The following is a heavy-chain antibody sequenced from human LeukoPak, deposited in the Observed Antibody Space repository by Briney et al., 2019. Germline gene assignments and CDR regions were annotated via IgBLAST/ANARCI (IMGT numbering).Heavy chain of an antibody. D-gene: IGHD3-9*01. CDR1: GFTFSSYA. Sequence: GGSLRLSCAASGFTFSSYAMSWVRQAPGKGLEWVSAISGSGGSTYYADSVKGRFTISRDNSKNTLYLQMNSLRAEDTAVYYCAKVLTGYCCYYGMDVWGQGTTVTVSS. J-gene: IGHJ6*02. V-gene: IGHV3-23*01. CDR2: ISGSGGST. CDR3: AKVLTGYCCYYGMDV.